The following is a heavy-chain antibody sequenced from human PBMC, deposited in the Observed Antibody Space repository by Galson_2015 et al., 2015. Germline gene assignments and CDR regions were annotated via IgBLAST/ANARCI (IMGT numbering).Heavy chain of an antibody. V-gene: IGHV1-8*01. Sequence: SVKVSCRAAGYTFTNYDINWVRQAAGQGLEWMGWMNPDSGKTVYAQKFQGRVSMTRNTSISTAYVELGTLRFEDTAVYYCARGLQISWFRELLSHSDYYYYMDVWGKGTAVTVSS. CDR3: ARGLQISWFRELLSHSDYYYYMDV. CDR1: GYTFTNYD. CDR2: MNPDSGKT. D-gene: IGHD3-10*01. J-gene: IGHJ6*03.